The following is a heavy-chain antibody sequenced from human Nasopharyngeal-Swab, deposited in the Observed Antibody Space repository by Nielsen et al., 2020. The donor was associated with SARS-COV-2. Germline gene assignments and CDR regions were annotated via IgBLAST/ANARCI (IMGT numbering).Heavy chain of an antibody. V-gene: IGHV3-74*01. CDR3: TRDRVAGSLYGEFDF. CDR2: VNNDGSGT. J-gene: IGHJ4*02. D-gene: IGHD6-19*01. Sequence: GESLKISCAASGFIFSRYWVHWVRQAPGKGLVWVSRVNNDGSGTAYADSVRGRFTIPRDNAKNSLYLQMNSLRAEDTAVYYCTRDRVAGSLYGEFDFWGQGTLVTVSS. CDR1: GFIFSRYW.